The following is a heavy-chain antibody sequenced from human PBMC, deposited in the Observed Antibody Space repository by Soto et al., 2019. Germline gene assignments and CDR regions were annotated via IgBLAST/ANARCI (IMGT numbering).Heavy chain of an antibody. CDR3: ARHDLYVVVEAATGADY. CDR1: GGSISSSSYY. J-gene: IGHJ4*02. V-gene: IGHV4-39*01. D-gene: IGHD2-15*01. Sequence: QLQLQESGPGLVKPSETLSLTCTVSGGSISSSSYYWGWIRQPPGKGLEWIGSIYYSGSTYYNPSLKSPVTISVDTSENQCSLRLTSVTAADTAMYYCARHDLYVVVEAATGADYWGQGTMVTVSS. CDR2: IYYSGST.